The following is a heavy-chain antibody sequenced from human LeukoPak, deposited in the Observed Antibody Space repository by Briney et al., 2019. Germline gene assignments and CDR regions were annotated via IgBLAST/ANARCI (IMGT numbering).Heavy chain of an antibody. CDR3: GLSGGSSPAY. J-gene: IGHJ4*02. V-gene: IGHV3-48*03. D-gene: IGHD2-15*01. Sequence: GWSLRLSCPASGFVFSNHEMTWVRQPPAEGLEWVSDISGIGISIYYPGSVKGRFTISIDSPKNSLYLQMNSLRVEDTAIYFCGLSGGSSPAYCGQGTLVTVCS. CDR2: ISGIGISI. CDR1: GFVFSNHE.